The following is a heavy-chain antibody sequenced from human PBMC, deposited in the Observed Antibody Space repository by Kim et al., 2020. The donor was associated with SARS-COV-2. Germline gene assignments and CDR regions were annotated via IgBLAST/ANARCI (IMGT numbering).Heavy chain of an antibody. CDR3: ARDPRCSSTSCYEAALVGVNYYGMDV. D-gene: IGHD2-2*01. CDR2: ISSSSSTI. Sequence: GGSLRLSCAASGFTFSSYSMNWVRQAPGKGLEWVSYISSSSSTIYYADSVKGRFTISRDNAKNSLYLQMNSLRDEDTAVYYCARDPRCSSTSCYEAALVGVNYYGMDVWGQGTTVTVSS. CDR1: GFTFSSYS. J-gene: IGHJ6*02. V-gene: IGHV3-48*02.